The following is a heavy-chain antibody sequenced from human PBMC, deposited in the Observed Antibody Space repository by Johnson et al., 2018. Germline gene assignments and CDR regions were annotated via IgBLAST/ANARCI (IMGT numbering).Heavy chain of an antibody. CDR2: ISWNSGSI. J-gene: IGHJ6*03. V-gene: IGHV3-9*01. CDR3: SKGGGLQSSYYYYMDV. Sequence: VQLVESGGGLVQPGRSLRLSCAASGFTFDDYAMHWVRQAPGKGLEWVSGISWNSGSIGYADSVKGRFTISRDNAKNSLYLQMNSLRAEDTALYYCSKGGGLQSSYYYYMDVWGKGTTVTVSS. D-gene: IGHD5-24*01. CDR1: GFTFDDYA.